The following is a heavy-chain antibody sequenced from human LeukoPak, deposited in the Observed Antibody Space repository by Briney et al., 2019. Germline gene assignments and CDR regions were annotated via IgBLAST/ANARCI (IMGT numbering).Heavy chain of an antibody. CDR2: ISSSSSYI. Sequence: SGGSHRLSCAASGFTFSSYTMNWVRQAPGKRLEWVSSISSSSSYIYYADSVKGRFIISRDNAENSLYLQMNSLRAEDTAVYYCARDDVAVTGALDFWGQGTLVTVSS. CDR1: GFTFSSYT. CDR3: ARDDVAVTGALDF. J-gene: IGHJ4*02. V-gene: IGHV3-21*01. D-gene: IGHD6-19*01.